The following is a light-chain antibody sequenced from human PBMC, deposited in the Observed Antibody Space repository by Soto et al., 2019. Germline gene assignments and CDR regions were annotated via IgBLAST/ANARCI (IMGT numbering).Light chain of an antibody. Sequence: QSALTQPASVSGSPGQSITMSCTGTSSDVGGYNYVSWYQQHPGKAPKLMIYDVSKRPSGVSNRFSGSKSGNTASLTISGLQAEDEADYYCSSYTSSSTLEVFGPGTKLTVL. CDR2: DVS. CDR1: SSDVGGYNY. CDR3: SSYTSSSTLEV. J-gene: IGLJ1*01. V-gene: IGLV2-14*01.